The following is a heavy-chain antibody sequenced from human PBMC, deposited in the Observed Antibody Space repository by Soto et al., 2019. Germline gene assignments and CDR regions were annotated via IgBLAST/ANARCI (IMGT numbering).Heavy chain of an antibody. V-gene: IGHV4-4*02. CDR1: GGSISSSNW. D-gene: IGHD3-10*01. CDR3: ASSMAGVALSWFDP. CDR2: IYHSGST. Sequence: SETLSLTCAVSGGSISSSNWWSWVRQPPGKGLEWIGEIYHSGSTNYNPSLKSRVTISVDKSKNQFSLKLSSVTAADTAVYYCASSMAGVALSWFDPWGQGTLVTVSS. J-gene: IGHJ5*02.